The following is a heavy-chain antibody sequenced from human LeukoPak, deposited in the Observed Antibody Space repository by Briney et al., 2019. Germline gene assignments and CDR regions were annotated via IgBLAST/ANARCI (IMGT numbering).Heavy chain of an antibody. D-gene: IGHD5-24*01. CDR2: SNPNSGGT. J-gene: IGHJ4*02. CDR3: ARAGARWLQLNYFDY. CDR1: GYTFTGYY. V-gene: IGHV1-2*02. Sequence: ASVKVSCKASGYTFTGYYMHWVRQAPGQGLEWMGWSNPNSGGTNYAQKFQGRVTMTRDTSISTAYMELSRLRSDDTAVYYCARAGARWLQLNYFDYWGQGTLVTVSS.